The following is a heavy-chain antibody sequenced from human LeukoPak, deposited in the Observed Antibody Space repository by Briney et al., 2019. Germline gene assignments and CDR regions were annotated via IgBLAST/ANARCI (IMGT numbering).Heavy chain of an antibody. V-gene: IGHV4-59*12. D-gene: IGHD3-22*01. CDR3: ARGIHYYDSSGYYYSYYFDY. CDR2: VYYSGST. CDR1: GGSLSSDY. J-gene: IGHJ4*02. Sequence: SETLSLTCTVSGGSLSSDYWSWIRQPPTKGLEWIGYVYYSGSTNYNPSLKSRVTISVDTSKNQFSLKLSSVTAADTAVYYCARGIHYYDSSGYYYSYYFDYWGQGTLVTVSS.